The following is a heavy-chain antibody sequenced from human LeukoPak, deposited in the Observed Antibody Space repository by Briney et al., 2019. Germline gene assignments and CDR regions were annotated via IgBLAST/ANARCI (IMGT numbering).Heavy chain of an antibody. V-gene: IGHV1-18*01. CDR3: ARVGYCSSTSCYRYYYYYGMDV. J-gene: IGHJ6*02. CDR2: ISAYSGNT. Sequence: ASVKVSCKASGYTFTSYGISWVRQAPGQGLEWMGWISAYSGNTNYAQKLQGRVTMTTDTSTSTAYMELRSLRSDDTAVYYCARVGYCSSTSCYRYYYYYGMDVWGQGTTVTVSS. CDR1: GYTFTSYG. D-gene: IGHD2-2*01.